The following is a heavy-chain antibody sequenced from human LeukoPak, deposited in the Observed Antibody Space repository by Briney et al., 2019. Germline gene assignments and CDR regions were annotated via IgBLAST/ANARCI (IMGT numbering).Heavy chain of an antibody. CDR3: ARDRQAGVYYFDY. D-gene: IGHD2-8*01. J-gene: IGHJ4*02. CDR2: ISSSGSTK. CDR1: GFTFSDYY. V-gene: IGHV3-11*04. Sequence: GGSLRLSCAASGFTFSDYYMSWIRQAPGKGLEWVSHISSSGSTKYYADSVKGRFTISRDNAKNSLYLQMNSLRAEDTAVYYCARDRQAGVYYFDYWGQGTLVTVSS.